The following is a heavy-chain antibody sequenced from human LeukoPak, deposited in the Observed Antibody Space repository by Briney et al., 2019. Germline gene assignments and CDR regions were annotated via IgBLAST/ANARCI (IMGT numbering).Heavy chain of an antibody. CDR3: ARHAYYYDSSGSPADY. Sequence: ASVKVSCKASGGTFSSYAIIWVRQAPGQGLEWMGGIIPIFGTANYAQKFQGRVTITTDESTSTAYMELSSLRSEDTAVHYCARHAYYYDSSGSPADYWGQGTLVTVSS. CDR2: IIPIFGTA. J-gene: IGHJ4*02. V-gene: IGHV1-69*05. CDR1: GGTFSSYA. D-gene: IGHD3-22*01.